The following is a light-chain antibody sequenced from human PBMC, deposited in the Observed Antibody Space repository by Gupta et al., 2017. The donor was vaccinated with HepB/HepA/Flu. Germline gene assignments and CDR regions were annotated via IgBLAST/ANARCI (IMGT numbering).Light chain of an antibody. CDR3: CSYAGSHTRV. CDR2: EVS. J-gene: IGLJ3*02. CDR1: SSDVGSYNL. Sequence: QSALTQPASVSGSPGQSITISCTGTSSDVGSYNLVSWYQQHPGKAPKLMIYEVSKRPSGVSNRFSGSKSGNTASLTISGLQAEDEADYYCCSYAGSHTRVFGGGTKLTVL. V-gene: IGLV2-23*02.